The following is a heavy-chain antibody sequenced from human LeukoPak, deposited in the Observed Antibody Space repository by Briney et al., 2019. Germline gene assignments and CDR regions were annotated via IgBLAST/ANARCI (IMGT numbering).Heavy chain of an antibody. CDR2: IYTSGST. Sequence: SETLSLTCTVSGGSISSGSYYWSWIRQPAGKGLEWIRRIYTSGSTNYTPSLKSRVTISVDTSKNQFSLKLSSVTAADTAVYYCARDYCGGDCYLDNWFDPWGQGTLVTVSS. D-gene: IGHD2-21*01. J-gene: IGHJ5*02. V-gene: IGHV4-61*02. CDR1: GGSISSGSYY. CDR3: ARDYCGGDCYLDNWFDP.